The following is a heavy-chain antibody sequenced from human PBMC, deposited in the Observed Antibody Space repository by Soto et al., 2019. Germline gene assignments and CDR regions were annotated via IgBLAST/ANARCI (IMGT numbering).Heavy chain of an antibody. CDR3: AKVPQVSYYVQCGYPDS. CDR2: ISGSGSHT. CDR1: GFSFSNYA. V-gene: IGHV3-23*01. J-gene: IGHJ4*02. D-gene: IGHD3-22*01. Sequence: PREYLRLSCAASGFSFSNYAMSWVRQAPGKGLEWVSIISGSGSHTYYADSVKGRFSISRDNFKNTLYLQINSLRAEDKAVYYCAKVPQVSYYVQCGYPDSWCQG.